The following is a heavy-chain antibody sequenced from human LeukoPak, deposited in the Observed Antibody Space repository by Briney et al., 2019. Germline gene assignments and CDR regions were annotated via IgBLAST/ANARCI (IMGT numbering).Heavy chain of an antibody. V-gene: IGHV4-38-2*02. CDR2: IYHSGST. J-gene: IGHJ3*02. CDR1: GYSISSGYY. D-gene: IGHD4-17*01. CDR3: ARVPYGDYEDAFDI. Sequence: SETLSLTCTVSGYSISSGYYWGWIRQPPGKGLEWTGSIYHSGSTYYNPSLKSRVTISVDTSKNQFSLKLSSVTAADTAVYYCARVPYGDYEDAFDIWGQGTMVTVSS.